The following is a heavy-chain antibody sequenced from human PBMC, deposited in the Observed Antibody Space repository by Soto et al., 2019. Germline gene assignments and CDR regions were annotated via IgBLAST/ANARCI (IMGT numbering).Heavy chain of an antibody. V-gene: IGHV5-51*01. CDR3: ARLNCSGGSCSSPYSYYYRDF. J-gene: IGHJ6*03. CDR2: IYPGDSDT. D-gene: IGHD2-15*01. CDR1: GYSFTSYW. Sequence: PVESLKISCKGSGYSFTSYWIGWVRQMPGKGLEWMGIIYPGDSDTRYSPSFQGQVTISADKSISTAYLQWSSLKASDTAMYYCARLNCSGGSCSSPYSYYYRDFWGKGTTVTAS.